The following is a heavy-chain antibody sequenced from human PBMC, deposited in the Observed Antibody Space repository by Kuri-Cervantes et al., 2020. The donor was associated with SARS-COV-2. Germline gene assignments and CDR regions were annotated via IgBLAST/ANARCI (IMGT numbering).Heavy chain of an antibody. CDR1: GFTFSSYA. V-gene: IGHV3-23*01. CDR3: ARGQNPVFLEWLSQPHNYYYYGMDV. CDR2: ISGSGGRT. Sequence: GESLKISCSASGFTFSSYAMSWVRQAPGKGLEWVSGISGSGGRTYYADSVKGRSTISRDNAKNSLYLQMNSLRAEDTAVYYCARGQNPVFLEWLSQPHNYYYYGMDVWGQGTTVTVSS. D-gene: IGHD3-3*01. J-gene: IGHJ6*02.